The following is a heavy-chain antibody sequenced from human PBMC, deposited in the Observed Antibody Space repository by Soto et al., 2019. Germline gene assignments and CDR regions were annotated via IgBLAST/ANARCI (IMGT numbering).Heavy chain of an antibody. D-gene: IGHD1-1*01. Sequence: SETLSLTCSVSGGSINGNNYYWGWIRQPPGKGLEWIGSINYSGSTHYNPSLKSRLTISVDTSKNQFSLRLTSVTAADTAVYYCARQVATGFGYWGQGILVTVSS. CDR3: ARQVATGFGY. V-gene: IGHV4-39*01. CDR1: GGSINGNNYY. CDR2: INYSGST. J-gene: IGHJ4*02.